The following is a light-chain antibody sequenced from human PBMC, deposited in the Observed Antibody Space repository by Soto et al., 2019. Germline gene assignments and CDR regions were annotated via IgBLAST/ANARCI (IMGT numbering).Light chain of an antibody. CDR2: EVN. V-gene: IGLV2-14*01. CDR1: SSDVGGYKF. CDR3: HSYTSANTRV. J-gene: IGLJ3*02. Sequence: QSVLTQPASVSASPGQSITISCTGTSSDVGGYKFVSWYQHHPGKAPKLMIYEVNNRPSGVSNRFSGSKSGNTAALTISGLQPEDGADYYVHSYTSANTRVFGGGIKLTV.